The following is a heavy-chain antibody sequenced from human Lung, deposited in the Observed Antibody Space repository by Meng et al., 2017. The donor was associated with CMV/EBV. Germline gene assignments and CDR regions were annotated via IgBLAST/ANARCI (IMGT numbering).Heavy chain of an antibody. D-gene: IGHD1-26*01. CDR1: GVSISSNIR. CDR3: ARGKQDAWELLAY. CDR2: IDDSGST. J-gene: IGHJ4*02. V-gene: IGHV4-4*02. Sequence: QVQLQEPGPGLGKPSGTLSLTCGVSGVSISSNIRWTWVRQPPGKGLEWIGDIDDSGSTNYNPSLNSRNSISLDKSKNHFSLKVNSVTAADTAVYYCARGKQDAWELLAYWGQGALVTVSS.